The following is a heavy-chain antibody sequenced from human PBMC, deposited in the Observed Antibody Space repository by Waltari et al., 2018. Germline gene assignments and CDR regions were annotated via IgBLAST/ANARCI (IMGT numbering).Heavy chain of an antibody. CDR3: ARGVTKMRVNTYFDY. V-gene: IGHV4-59*01. Sequence: QVQLQESGPGLVKPSETLSLTCTVSGGSISSYYWSWIRQPPGKGLEWSGYIYYRGRAHSHPSLMRLVTISVDTSKNQFSLKLSSVTAADTAVYYCARGVTKMRVNTYFDYWGQGTLVTVSS. CDR1: GGSISSYY. J-gene: IGHJ4*02. D-gene: IGHD3-3*01. CDR2: IYYRGRA.